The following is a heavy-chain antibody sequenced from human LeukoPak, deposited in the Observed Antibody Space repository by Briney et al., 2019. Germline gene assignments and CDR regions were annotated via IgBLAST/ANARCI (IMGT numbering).Heavy chain of an antibody. CDR2: IRSKAYGGTT. CDR3: TRARGQSIVLMVYGLDY. V-gene: IGHV3-49*02. J-gene: IGHJ4*02. Sequence: SWVRQPPGKGLEWVGFIRSKAYGGTTEYAASVKGRFTISRDDSKSIAYLQMNSLKTEDTAVYYCTRARGQSIVLMVYGLDYWGQGTVVTVSS. D-gene: IGHD2-8*01.